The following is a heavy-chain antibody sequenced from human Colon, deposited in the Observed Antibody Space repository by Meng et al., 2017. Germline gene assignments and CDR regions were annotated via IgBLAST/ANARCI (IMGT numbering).Heavy chain of an antibody. CDR1: NGSINSADYY. D-gene: IGHD2-2*01. Sequence: QVQLQESGPGLVEPSQTLPLTCTISNGSINSADYYWNWIRQPPGKGPEWLGYIHSSGNTYYTPSLKSRLAMSLDTSKNQFSLRLTSVTAADTAVYYCARNPVIPDARTFDFWGQGALVTVSS. CDR2: IHSSGNT. V-gene: IGHV4-30-4*01. CDR3: ARNPVIPDARTFDF. J-gene: IGHJ4*02.